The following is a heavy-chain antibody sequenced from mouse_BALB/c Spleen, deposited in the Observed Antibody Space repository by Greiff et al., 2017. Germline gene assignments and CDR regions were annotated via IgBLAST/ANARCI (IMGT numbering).Heavy chain of an antibody. J-gene: IGHJ4*01. CDR1: GYTFTSYW. D-gene: IGHD1-1*01. Sequence: QVQLQQPGAELVRPGASVKLSCKASGYTFTSYWINWVKQRPGQGLEWIGNIYPSDSYTNYNQKFKDKATLTVDKSSSTAYMQLSSPTSEDSAVYYCTRRYGSSSYAMDYWGQGTSVTVSS. V-gene: IGHV1-69*02. CDR2: IYPSDSYT. CDR3: TRRYGSSSYAMDY.